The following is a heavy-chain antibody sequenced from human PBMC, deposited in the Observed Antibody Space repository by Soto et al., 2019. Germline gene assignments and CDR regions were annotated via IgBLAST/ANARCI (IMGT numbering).Heavy chain of an antibody. V-gene: IGHV3-33*01. CDR3: ARTVATNPYYFDY. D-gene: IGHD4-17*01. CDR2: IWYDGSNK. CDR1: GFTFSSYG. Sequence: QVQLVESGGGVVQPGRSLRLSCAASGFTFSSYGMHWVRQAPGKGLEWVAVIWYDGSNKYYADSVKGRFTISRDNSKNTLYLQMNSLRAEDTAVYYCARTVATNPYYFDYRGQGTLVTVSS. J-gene: IGHJ4*02.